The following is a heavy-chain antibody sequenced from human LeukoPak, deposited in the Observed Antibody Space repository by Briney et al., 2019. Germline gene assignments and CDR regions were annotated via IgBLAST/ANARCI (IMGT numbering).Heavy chain of an antibody. CDR3: AREGDSNSSSWP. J-gene: IGHJ5*02. Sequence: SGSTNYNPSLKSRVNISVDTSKNQFSLKLSSVTAADTAVYYCAREGDSNSSSWPWGQGTLVTVSS. CDR2: SGST. D-gene: IGHD6-13*01. V-gene: IGHV4-59*12.